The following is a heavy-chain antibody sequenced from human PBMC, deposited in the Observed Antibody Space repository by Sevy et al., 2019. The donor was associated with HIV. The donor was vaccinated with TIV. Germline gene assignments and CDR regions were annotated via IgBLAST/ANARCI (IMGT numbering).Heavy chain of an antibody. CDR3: AKGTLVVPAVIYYYYGMDV. CDR1: GFTFSSYA. CDR2: ISHSGGST. J-gene: IGHJ6*02. V-gene: IGHV3-23*01. D-gene: IGHD2-2*02. Sequence: GGSLRLSCAVSGFTFSSYAMNWVRQAPGKGLEWVSAISHSGGSTYYADSVKGRFTISRDNSKNTLYLQMNSLRAEDTAVYYCAKGTLVVPAVIYYYYGMDVWGQGTTVTVSS.